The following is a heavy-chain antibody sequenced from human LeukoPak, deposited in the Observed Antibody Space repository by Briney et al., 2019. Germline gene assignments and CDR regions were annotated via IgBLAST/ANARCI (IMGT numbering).Heavy chain of an antibody. CDR1: GYTFSDYH. V-gene: IGHV1-2*06. CDR3: ARSHQGDYYDSSGFDFDY. J-gene: IGHJ4*02. Sequence: GASVKVSCKASGYTFSDYHMHWVRQAPGQGLEWMGRINPNRGVTNYAQKFQDRVTMTRDTSISTAYMELSGLRSDDTAVYYCARSHQGDYYDSSGFDFDYWGQGTLVTVSS. CDR2: INPNRGVT. D-gene: IGHD3-22*01.